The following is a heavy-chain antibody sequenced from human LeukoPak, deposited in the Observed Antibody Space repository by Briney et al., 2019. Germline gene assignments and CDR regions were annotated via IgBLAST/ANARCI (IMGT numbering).Heavy chain of an antibody. CDR3: ARDQFEGYCSSTSCYTGTFDY. Sequence: ASVKVSCKAYGYTFTSYYMHWVRQAPGQGLEWMGIINPSGGSTSYAQKFQGRVTMTRDMSTSTVYMELSSLRSEDTAVYYCARDQFEGYCSSTSCYTGTFDYWGQGTLVTVSS. CDR1: GYTFTSYY. V-gene: IGHV1-46*01. CDR2: INPSGGST. J-gene: IGHJ4*02. D-gene: IGHD2-2*02.